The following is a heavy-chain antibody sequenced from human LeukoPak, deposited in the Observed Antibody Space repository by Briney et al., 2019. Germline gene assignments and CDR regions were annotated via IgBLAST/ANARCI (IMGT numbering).Heavy chain of an antibody. J-gene: IGHJ4*02. CDR3: AKEAAATVFDY. Sequence: GGSLRLSCAASGFAFSSYAVHWVRQAPGKGLECVAVISHDGSKKYYADFVKGRFTISRDNSKNTLYLQMNSLRAEDTAVYYCAKEAAATVFDYWGQGTLVTVSS. V-gene: IGHV3-30-3*01. D-gene: IGHD5-18*01. CDR2: ISHDGSKK. CDR1: GFAFSSYA.